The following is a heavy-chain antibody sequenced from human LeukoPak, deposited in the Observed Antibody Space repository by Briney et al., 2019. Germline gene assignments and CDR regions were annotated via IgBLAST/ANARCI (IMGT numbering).Heavy chain of an antibody. V-gene: IGHV3-30-3*01. Sequence: PGTSLRLSCAASGFTFSSYAMHWVRQAPGKGLEWVAVIPYDGSNKYYADSVKGRFTISRDNSKNTLYLQMNSLRAEDTAVYYCARGREMSDWNDVYYWGQGTPVTVSS. CDR1: GFTFSSYA. D-gene: IGHD1-1*01. CDR3: ARGREMSDWNDVYY. CDR2: IPYDGSNK. J-gene: IGHJ4*02.